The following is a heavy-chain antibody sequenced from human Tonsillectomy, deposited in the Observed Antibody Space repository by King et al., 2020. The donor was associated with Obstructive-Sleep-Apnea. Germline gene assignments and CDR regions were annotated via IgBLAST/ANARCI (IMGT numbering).Heavy chain of an antibody. D-gene: IGHD3-10*01. V-gene: IGHV5-10-1*03. CDR3: ARHYYGSGSYYGDAFDI. CDR1: GYSFTSYW. Sequence: QLVQSGAEVKKPGESLRISCKGSGYSFTSYWISWVRQMPGKGLEWMGRIDPSDSYTNYSPSFQGHVTISPDKSISTAYLQWSSLKASDTAMYYCARHYYGSGSYYGDAFDIWGQGTMVTVSS. CDR2: IDPSDSYT. J-gene: IGHJ3*02.